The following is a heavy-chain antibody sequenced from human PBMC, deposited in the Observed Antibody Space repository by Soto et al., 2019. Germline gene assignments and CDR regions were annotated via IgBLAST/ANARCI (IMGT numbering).Heavy chain of an antibody. CDR3: ARDLVVVVAATGSDAFDI. D-gene: IGHD2-15*01. CDR2: TYYRSKWYN. CDR1: GDSVSSNSAA. J-gene: IGHJ3*02. V-gene: IGHV6-1*01. Sequence: SQTLSLTCAISGDSVSSNSAAWNWIRQSPSRGLEWLGRTYYRSKWYNDYAVSVKSRITINPDTSKNQFSLQLNSVTPEDTAVYYCARDLVVVVAATGSDAFDIWGQGTMATVSS.